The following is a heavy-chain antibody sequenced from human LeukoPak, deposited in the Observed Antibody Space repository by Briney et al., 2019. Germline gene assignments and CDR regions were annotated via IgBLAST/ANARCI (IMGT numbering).Heavy chain of an antibody. J-gene: IGHJ6*03. CDR2: IYYSGST. V-gene: IGHV4-59*01. CDR3: ARDSSYYYMDV. Sequence: SETLSLTCTVSGGSINNYYWSWIRQPPGKGLEWIGYIYYSGSTNYNPSLKSRVTISVDTSKNQFSLKLSSVTAADTAVYYCARDSSYYYMDVWGKGTTVTVSS. CDR1: GGSINNYY.